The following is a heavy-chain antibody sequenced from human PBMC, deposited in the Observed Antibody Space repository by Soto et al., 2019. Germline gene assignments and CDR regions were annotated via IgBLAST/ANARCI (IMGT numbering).Heavy chain of an antibody. J-gene: IGHJ6*02. Sequence: EVQLVESGGGLVQPGGSLRLSCAASGFTFSSYWMHWVRQAPGKGLVWVSRINSDGRSTSYADSVKGRFTISRDNAKNTLYLHMNGLRAEDTAVYYCAREEGAAFYYDGMDVWGQGTTVTVSS. CDR1: GFTFSSYW. CDR3: AREEGAAFYYDGMDV. V-gene: IGHV3-74*01. CDR2: INSDGRST.